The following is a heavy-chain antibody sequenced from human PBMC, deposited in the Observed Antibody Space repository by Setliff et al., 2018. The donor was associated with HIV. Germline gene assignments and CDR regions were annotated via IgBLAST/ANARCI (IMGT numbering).Heavy chain of an antibody. CDR2: INQSGST. CDR1: NASFSDYY. V-gene: IGHV4-34*01. J-gene: IGHJ4*02. D-gene: IGHD4-17*01. CDR3: AVRVYGPIEY. Sequence: PSETLSLTCAVYNASFSDYYRGWIRQAPGKGLEWIGEINQSGSTNYNSPLRSRVAMSINLSKNQFSLKLTSVTAADTAVYYCAVRVYGPIEYWGQGNQVTV.